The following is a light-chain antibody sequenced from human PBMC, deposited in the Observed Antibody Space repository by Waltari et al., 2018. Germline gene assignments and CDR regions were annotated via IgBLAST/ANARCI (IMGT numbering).Light chain of an antibody. V-gene: IGKV4-1*01. CDR2: WAS. CDR1: QSILYSSSNQNY. CDR3: QQYYSIGGT. J-gene: IGKJ1*01. Sequence: DIVMTQSPDSLAVSPGERATITCQSRQSILYSSSNQNYLAWYQQKPGQPPKVLIYWASTRESGVPDRFSGSGSGTDFTLTISNLQAEDVAVYYCQQYYSIGGTFGQGTRVDIK.